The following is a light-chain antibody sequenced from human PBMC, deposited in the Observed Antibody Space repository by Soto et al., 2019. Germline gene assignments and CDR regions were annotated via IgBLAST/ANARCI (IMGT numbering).Light chain of an antibody. CDR2: AAA. CDR3: QRYNNWPLT. CDR1: QSVNSNY. Sequence: EIVLTQSPGTLSLSPGERATLSCRASQSVNSNYLAWYQQKPGQAPRLLIYAAASRATGIPDRFSGSGSGTDFTLTISRLDPEDFAVYYCQRYNNWPLTFGGGTKVEIK. V-gene: IGKV3-20*01. J-gene: IGKJ4*01.